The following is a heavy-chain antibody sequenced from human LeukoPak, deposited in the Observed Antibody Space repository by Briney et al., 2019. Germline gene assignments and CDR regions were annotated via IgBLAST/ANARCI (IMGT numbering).Heavy chain of an antibody. CDR2: IYYSGST. J-gene: IGHJ5*02. CDR3: ARGLVGAQAGWFDP. CDR1: GGSISSSSYY. V-gene: IGHV4-39*07. Sequence: PSETLSLTCTVSGGSISSSSYYWGWIRQPPGKGLEWIGSIYYSGSTYYNPSLKSRVTISVDTSKNQFSLKLSSVTAADTAVYYCARGLVGAQAGWFDPWGQGTLVTVSS. D-gene: IGHD1-26*01.